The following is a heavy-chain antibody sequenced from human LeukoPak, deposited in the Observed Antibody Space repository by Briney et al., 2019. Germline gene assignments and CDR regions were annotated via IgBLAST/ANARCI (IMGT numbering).Heavy chain of an antibody. J-gene: IGHJ6*04. Sequence: SGTLSLTCAVSGGSISSSNWWSWVRQPPGKGLEWIGEIYHSGSTNYNPSLKSRVTISVDKSKNQFSLKLSSVTAEDTAVYYCAREGALAPGVTTLYYYYGMDVWGKGTTVTVSS. CDR2: IYHSGST. D-gene: IGHD4-17*01. CDR3: AREGALAPGVTTLYYYYGMDV. V-gene: IGHV4-4*02. CDR1: GGSISSSNW.